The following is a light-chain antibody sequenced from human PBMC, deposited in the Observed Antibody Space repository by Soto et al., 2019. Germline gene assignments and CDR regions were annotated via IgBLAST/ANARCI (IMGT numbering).Light chain of an antibody. Sequence: EVVMTQSPVTLSVSPGERATLSCRASQSVSSNLACYQQKPGQTPRLLIYGASTRATGIPARFSGSGSGTEFTLTISGLQSEDFAVYYCKHYNNWPPRTFGQGTKVEIK. J-gene: IGKJ1*01. V-gene: IGKV3-15*01. CDR1: QSVSSN. CDR2: GAS. CDR3: KHYNNWPPRT.